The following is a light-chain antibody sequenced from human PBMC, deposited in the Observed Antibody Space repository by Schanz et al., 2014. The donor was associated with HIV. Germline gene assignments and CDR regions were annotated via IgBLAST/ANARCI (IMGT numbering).Light chain of an antibody. Sequence: QSVLTQPPSLSGAPGQWVTVSCSGGSSNIGAGFDVPWYQQLPGTAPKLLIYGDNSRPSGVPDRFSGSKSGTSASLAITGLQAEDEADYYCQSYDSSLSVVVFGGGTKLTVL. CDR2: GDN. J-gene: IGLJ2*01. CDR3: QSYDSSLSVVV. V-gene: IGLV1-40*01. CDR1: SSNIGAGFD.